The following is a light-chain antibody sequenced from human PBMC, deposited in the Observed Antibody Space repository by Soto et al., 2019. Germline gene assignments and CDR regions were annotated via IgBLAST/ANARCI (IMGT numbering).Light chain of an antibody. V-gene: IGLV1-44*01. CDR3: AAWDDSLNGLV. CDR2: NNN. J-gene: IGLJ1*01. Sequence: QAVVTQPPSASGTPGQRVTISCSGSSSNIGSNTVNWYQQLPGTAPKLLIYNNNQRPSGVPDRFSGSKSGTSASLAISGLQSEDEAHYYCAAWDDSLNGLVFATGTKLTVL. CDR1: SSNIGSNT.